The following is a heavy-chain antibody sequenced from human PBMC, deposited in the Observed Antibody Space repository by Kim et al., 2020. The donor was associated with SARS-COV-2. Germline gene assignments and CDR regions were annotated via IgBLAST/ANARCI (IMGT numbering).Heavy chain of an antibody. CDR3: ARWGDGRFGERFYYDYGMDV. CDR1: GYSFTSYW. J-gene: IGHJ6*02. CDR2: IDPSDSYT. Sequence: GESLKISCKGSGYSFTSYWINWVRQMPGKGLEWMGRIDPSDSYTNYKPSFQGHVTISADKSISTAYLQWSSLKASDTAMYYCARWGDGRFGERFYYDYGMDVWGQGTTVTVSS. V-gene: IGHV5-10-1*01. D-gene: IGHD3-10*01.